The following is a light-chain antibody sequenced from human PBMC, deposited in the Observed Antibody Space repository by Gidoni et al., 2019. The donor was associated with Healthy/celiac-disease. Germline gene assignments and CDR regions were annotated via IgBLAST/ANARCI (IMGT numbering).Light chain of an antibody. J-gene: IGKJ1*01. V-gene: IGKV1-39*01. Sequence: DIQMTQSPSTLSASVGDRATITCRASQSISSYLNWYQQKPRKAPKLLIYAESSLQSGVPTRFSCSGSGTAFTLTISSLQPEDFATYYCQQSYGTLTWTFGQGTKVEIK. CDR2: AES. CDR3: QQSYGTLTWT. CDR1: QSISSY.